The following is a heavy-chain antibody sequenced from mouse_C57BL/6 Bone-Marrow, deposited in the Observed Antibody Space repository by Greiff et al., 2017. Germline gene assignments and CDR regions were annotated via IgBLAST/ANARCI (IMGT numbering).Heavy chain of an antibody. V-gene: IGHV1-50*01. D-gene: IGHD1-1*01. CDR3: AKDYGSSPHYAMDY. CDR1: GYTFTSYW. Sequence: QVQLQQPGAELVKPGASVKLSCKASGYTFTSYWMQWVKQRPGQGLEWIGEIDPSASYTNYNQKFKGKATLTVDTSSRPAYMQLSSLTAEDSAVYDCAKDYGSSPHYAMDYWGQGTSVTVSS. J-gene: IGHJ4*01. CDR2: IDPSASYT.